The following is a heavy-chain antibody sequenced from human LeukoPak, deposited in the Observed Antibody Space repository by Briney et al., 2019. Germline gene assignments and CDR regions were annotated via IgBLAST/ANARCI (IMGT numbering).Heavy chain of an antibody. CDR1: GFPFSAFY. CDR2: LCSGSRYT. J-gene: IGHJ6*02. D-gene: IGHD3-10*01. V-gene: IGHV3-11*05. Sequence: GRSLRLSCAASGFPFSAFYMSWVWQDPGKGLEWLAYLCSGSRYTLYAGSAGGRFTVSRDDAQNLLFLQMNSLRAEDTAVYFCAWDRAGSGNYYNNPHGLDLWGQGTAVSVSS. CDR3: AWDRAGSGNYYNNPHGLDL.